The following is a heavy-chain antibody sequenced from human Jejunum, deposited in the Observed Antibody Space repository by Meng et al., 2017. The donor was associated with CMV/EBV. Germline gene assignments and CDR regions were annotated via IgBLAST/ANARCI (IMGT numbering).Heavy chain of an antibody. CDR2: MSYNGGRT. Sequence: WGGSGFTFSNYHMHWVRQAPGKGLEWVAYMSYNGGRTYDADSVKGRFTISRDNSKNTVYLQMNSLRADDTAVYYCAREGTLSFSLDSWGQGTLVTVSS. V-gene: IGHV3-30*19. CDR1: GFTFSNYH. CDR3: AREGTLSFSLDS. J-gene: IGHJ4*02. D-gene: IGHD3-10*01.